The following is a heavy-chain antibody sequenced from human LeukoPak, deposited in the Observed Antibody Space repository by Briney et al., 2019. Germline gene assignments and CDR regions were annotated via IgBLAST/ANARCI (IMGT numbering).Heavy chain of an antibody. Sequence: KPSETLSLTCSVSGYSVSSGFYWGWIRQPPGEGLAWIGTIYHSGSTYYNPSLKSRVTISLDTSKNHFSLRLSSVTAADTAVFYCARANYYDTSGYSRGAFDIWGQGTMVTVSS. CDR3: ARANYYDTSGYSRGAFDI. V-gene: IGHV4-38-2*02. CDR2: IYHSGST. CDR1: GYSVSSGFY. D-gene: IGHD3-22*01. J-gene: IGHJ3*02.